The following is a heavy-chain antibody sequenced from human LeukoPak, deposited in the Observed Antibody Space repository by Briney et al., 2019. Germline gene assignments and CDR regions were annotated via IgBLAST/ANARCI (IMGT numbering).Heavy chain of an antibody. CDR3: ARDGDIYYFDY. J-gene: IGHJ4*02. V-gene: IGHV4-38-2*02. CDR1: GYSISSGNY. Sequence: SETLSLTCTVSGYSISSGNYWGWIRQPPGKGPEWIGSIYHSGSTYYNPSLKSRVSISVDTSKNQFSLRLSSVTAADTAVYYCARDGDIYYFDYWGQGTLVTVSS. CDR2: IYHSGST.